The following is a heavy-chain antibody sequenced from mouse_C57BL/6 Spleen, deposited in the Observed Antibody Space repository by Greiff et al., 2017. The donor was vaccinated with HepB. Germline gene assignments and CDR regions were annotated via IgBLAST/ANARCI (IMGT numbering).Heavy chain of an antibody. CDR3: ARSGSNYPYYYAMDY. Sequence: EVQLQQSGPVLVKPGASVKMSCKASGYTFTDYYMNWVKQSHGKSLEWIGVINPYNGGTSYNQKFKGKATLTVDKSSSTAYMELNSLTSEDSAVYYCARSGSNYPYYYAMDYWGQGTSVTVSS. CDR1: GYTFTDYY. J-gene: IGHJ4*01. V-gene: IGHV1-19*01. D-gene: IGHD2-5*01. CDR2: INPYNGGT.